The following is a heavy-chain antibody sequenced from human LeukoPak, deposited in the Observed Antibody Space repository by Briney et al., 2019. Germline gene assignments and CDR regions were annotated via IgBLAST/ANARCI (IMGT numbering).Heavy chain of an antibody. CDR2: INHSGST. Sequence: PSETLSLTCAVYGGSFSGYYWSWIRQPPGKGLEWIGEINHSGSTNYNPSLKSRVTISVDTSKNQFSLKLSSVTAADTAVYYCARGPLFSGSYPFDHWGQGTLVTVSS. J-gene: IGHJ4*02. CDR1: GGSFSGYY. D-gene: IGHD1-26*01. CDR3: ARGPLFSGSYPFDH. V-gene: IGHV4-34*01.